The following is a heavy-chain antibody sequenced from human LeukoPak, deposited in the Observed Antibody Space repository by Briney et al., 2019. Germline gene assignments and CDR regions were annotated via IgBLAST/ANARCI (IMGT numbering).Heavy chain of an antibody. CDR1: GGSFSGYY. V-gene: IGHV4-34*01. D-gene: IGHD3-22*01. CDR3: ARATQYYYDSSGYLIFDY. CDR2: INHSGST. Sequence: PSETLSLTCAVYGGSFSGYYWSWIRQPPGKGLEWIGEINHSGSTNYNPSLKSRVTISVDTSKNQFSLKLSSVTAADTAVYYCARATQYYYDSSGYLIFDYWGQGTLVTVSS. J-gene: IGHJ4*02.